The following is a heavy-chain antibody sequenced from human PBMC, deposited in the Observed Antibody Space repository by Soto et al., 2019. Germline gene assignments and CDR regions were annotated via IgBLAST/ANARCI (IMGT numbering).Heavy chain of an antibody. CDR1: GDSISTFY. V-gene: IGHV4-59*01. D-gene: IGHD3-10*01. CDR2: IYYTGST. J-gene: IGHJ5*02. Sequence: ETLSLTCTVSGDSISTFYWSWIRQPPGKGLEWIGYIYYTGSTNYNPSLKSRVTMSVDTSKKQFSLKLTSVNAADTAVYYCARDVTGSGTNPVPWGQGTLVTVSS. CDR3: ARDVTGSGTNPVP.